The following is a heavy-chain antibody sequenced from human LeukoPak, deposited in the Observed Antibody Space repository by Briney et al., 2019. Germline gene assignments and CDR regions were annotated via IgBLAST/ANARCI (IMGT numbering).Heavy chain of an antibody. D-gene: IGHD3-10*01. CDR1: GFTFSSYS. CDR3: ARIRISGSYYNY. J-gene: IGHJ4*02. Sequence: GGSLRLSCAASGFTFSSYSMSWVRQAPGKGLEWVSVIYSGGSTYYADSVKGRFTISRDNSKNTLYLQMNSLRAEDTAVYYCARIRISGSYYNYWGQGTLVTVSS. CDR2: IYSGGST. V-gene: IGHV3-66*01.